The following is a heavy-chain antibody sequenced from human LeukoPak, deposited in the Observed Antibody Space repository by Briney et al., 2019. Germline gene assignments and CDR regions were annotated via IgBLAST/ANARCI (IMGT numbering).Heavy chain of an antibody. Sequence: SQTLSLTCTVSGGSISSYCWSWIRQPPGKGLEWIGSIYYSGTTNSNPSLKSRITILVDTSKNQFSLRLSSVTAADTAVYYCARDPLYYYDSSGYYYGGNWFDPWGQGTLVTVSS. D-gene: IGHD3-22*01. CDR3: ARDPLYYYDSSGYYYGGNWFDP. J-gene: IGHJ5*02. V-gene: IGHV4-59*01. CDR2: IYYSGTT. CDR1: GGSISSYC.